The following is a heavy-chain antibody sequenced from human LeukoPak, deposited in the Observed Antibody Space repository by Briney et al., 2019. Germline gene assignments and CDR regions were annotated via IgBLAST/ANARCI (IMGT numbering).Heavy chain of an antibody. D-gene: IGHD5/OR15-5a*01. V-gene: IGHV4-59*01. CDR3: VSVSSLTDVDH. J-gene: IGHJ4*02. Sequence: SETLSLTCSVSGGSFRSDYFCWIRQTPAEGLEWLAYLSRSGETGYNPSIQSRATISGDTSRNQFSLELRSVTTADTAVYHCVSVSSLTDVDHWGRGTLVTV. CDR1: GGSFRSDY. CDR2: LSRSGET.